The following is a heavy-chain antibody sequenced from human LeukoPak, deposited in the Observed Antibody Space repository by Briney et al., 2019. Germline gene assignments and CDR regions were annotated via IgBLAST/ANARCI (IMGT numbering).Heavy chain of an antibody. CDR1: GYTFTGYY. CDR3: ARLWIQLWQDY. Sequence: GESLKISCKASGYTFTGYYMHWVRQAPGQGLEWMGWINPNSGGTNYAQKFQGRVTMTRDTSISTAYMELSRLRSDDTAVYYCARLWIQLWQDYWGQGTLVTVSS. V-gene: IGHV1-2*02. D-gene: IGHD5-18*01. CDR2: INPNSGGT. J-gene: IGHJ4*02.